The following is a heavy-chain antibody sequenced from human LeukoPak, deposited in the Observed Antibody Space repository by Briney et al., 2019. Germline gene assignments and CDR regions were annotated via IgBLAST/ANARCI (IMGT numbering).Heavy chain of an antibody. V-gene: IGHV4-39*01. CDR3: ARHRHSHHYDY. J-gene: IGHJ4*02. Sequence: SETLSLTCTVSGGSISSSYYYWGWIRQPPGKGLEWIGSIYYSGSTDYNPSLKSRVTISADTSNNQFSLKLTSLTAADTAVYYCARHRHSHHYDYWGQGTLVTVSS. CDR2: IYYSGST. D-gene: IGHD5-18*01. CDR1: GGSISSSYYY.